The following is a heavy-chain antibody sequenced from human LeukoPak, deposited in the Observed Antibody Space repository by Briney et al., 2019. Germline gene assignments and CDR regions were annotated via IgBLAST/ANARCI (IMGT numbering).Heavy chain of an antibody. CDR3: ARDKVTY. Sequence: GGSLRLSCAASGFTFSNYWMSWVRQAPGKGLEWVAHIDKDGSEIYYVDSVKGRFTISRDNAKSSLSLQMNSLRVEDTAVYYCARDKVTYWGQGILVTVSS. J-gene: IGHJ4*02. CDR2: IDKDGSEI. CDR1: GFTFSNYW. V-gene: IGHV3-7*01.